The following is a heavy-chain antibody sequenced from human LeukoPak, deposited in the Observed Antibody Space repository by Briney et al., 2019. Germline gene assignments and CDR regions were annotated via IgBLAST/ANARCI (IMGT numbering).Heavy chain of an antibody. CDR2: IYYSGSS. V-gene: IGHV4-59*08. J-gene: IGHJ4*02. Sequence: PSETLSLTCTVSAGSISSYYWSWVRHPPGRGLEWIGQIYYSGSSNYNPSLKSRVTISVDTSKNQFSLKLRSVTAADTAVYYCARRGSGSYSPFDYWGQGTLVTVSS. CDR3: ARRGSGSYSPFDY. D-gene: IGHD3-10*01. CDR1: AGSISSYY.